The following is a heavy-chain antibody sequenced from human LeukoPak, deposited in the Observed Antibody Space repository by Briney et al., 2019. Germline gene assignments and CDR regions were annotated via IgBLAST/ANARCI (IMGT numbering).Heavy chain of an antibody. Sequence: SETLSLTCTVSGYSVSSGYYWGWIRQSPGKGLEWIGSIYHSGSTYYSPSLRSRITISVDTSKNQFSLKLSSVTAADTAVYYCARHQSYYYDYYMDVWGKGTTVTISS. D-gene: IGHD2-2*01. CDR1: GYSVSSGYY. J-gene: IGHJ6*03. CDR2: IYHSGST. V-gene: IGHV4-38-2*02. CDR3: ARHQSYYYDYYMDV.